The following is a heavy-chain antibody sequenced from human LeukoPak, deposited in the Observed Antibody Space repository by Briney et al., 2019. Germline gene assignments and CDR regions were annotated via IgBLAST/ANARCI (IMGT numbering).Heavy chain of an antibody. D-gene: IGHD3-22*01. Sequence: SQTLSLTCTVSGGSISSGGYYWSWIRQHPGKGLEWIGYIYYSGSTYYNPSLKSRVTISVDTSKNQFSLKLSSVTAADTAVYYCARDLNDSSGYYPSAWGQGTLVTVSS. CDR1: GGSISSGGYY. CDR2: IYYSGST. V-gene: IGHV4-31*03. CDR3: ARDLNDSSGYYPSA. J-gene: IGHJ5*02.